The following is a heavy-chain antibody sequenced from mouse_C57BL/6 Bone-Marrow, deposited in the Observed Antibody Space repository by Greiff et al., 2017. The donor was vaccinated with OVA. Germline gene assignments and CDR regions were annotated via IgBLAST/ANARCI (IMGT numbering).Heavy chain of an antibody. J-gene: IGHJ3*01. D-gene: IGHD1-1*01. Sequence: EVKLQESVAELVRPGASVKLSCTASGFNIKNTYMHWVKQRPEQGLEWIGRIDPANGNTKYAPKFQGKATITADTSSNTAYLQLSSLTSEDTAIYYCAPPYYYGSWFAYWGQGTLVTVSA. CDR2: IDPANGNT. CDR3: APPYYYGSWFAY. CDR1: GFNIKNTY. V-gene: IGHV14-3*01.